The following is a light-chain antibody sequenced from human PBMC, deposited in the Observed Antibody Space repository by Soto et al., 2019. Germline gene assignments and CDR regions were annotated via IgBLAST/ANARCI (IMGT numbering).Light chain of an antibody. Sequence: DIQMTQSPSSLSASVGDRVTITCRASQSISSYLNWYQQKPGKAPKLLIYAASSLQCEVPSRFSGSGSGTDFTLTITSLQPEDFATYYCQQSYSTPYTFGQGSKLEIK. J-gene: IGKJ2*01. V-gene: IGKV1-39*01. CDR3: QQSYSTPYT. CDR1: QSISSY. CDR2: AAS.